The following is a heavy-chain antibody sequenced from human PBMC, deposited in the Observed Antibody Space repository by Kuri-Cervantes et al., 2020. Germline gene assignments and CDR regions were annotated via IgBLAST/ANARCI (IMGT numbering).Heavy chain of an antibody. V-gene: IGHV3-48*03. CDR2: ISSSGSTI. CDR3: AKDAYDFWSGYSLGDAFDI. Sequence: GESLKISCAASGFTFSSYEMNWVRQAPGKGLEWVSYISSSGSTIYYADSVKGRFTISRDNAKNSLYLQMNSLRAEDTALYYCAKDAYDFWSGYSLGDAFDIWGQGTMVTVSS. D-gene: IGHD3-3*01. CDR1: GFTFSSYE. J-gene: IGHJ3*02.